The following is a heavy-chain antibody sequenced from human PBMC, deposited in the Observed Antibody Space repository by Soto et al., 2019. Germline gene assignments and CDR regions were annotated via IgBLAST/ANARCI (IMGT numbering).Heavy chain of an antibody. CDR2: IYWDDDK. V-gene: IGHV2-5*02. Sequence: GSGPTLVNPTQTLTLTCTFSGFSLSTSGVGVGWIRQPPGKALEWLALIYWDDDKRYSPSLKSRLTITKDTSKNQVVLTMTNMDPVDTATYYCAHHIYFYYYGSGSLDFDYWGQGTLVTVSS. J-gene: IGHJ4*02. CDR3: AHHIYFYYYGSGSLDFDY. CDR1: GFSLSTSGVG. D-gene: IGHD3-10*01.